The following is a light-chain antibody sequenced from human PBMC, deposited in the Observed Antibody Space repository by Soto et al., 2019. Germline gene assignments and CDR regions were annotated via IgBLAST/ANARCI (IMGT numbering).Light chain of an antibody. J-gene: IGLJ2*01. V-gene: IGLV7-46*01. CDR1: TGDVTSGHY. CDR2: DTR. Sequence: QTVVTQEPSLTVSPGETVTLTCGSSTGDVTSGHYPSWFQQKPAQAPRTLIYDTRNKYSWTPARFSGSLLGGKAALTLSGAQPEDEADYYCLLSYSGANVVFGGGTQLTVL. CDR3: LLSYSGANVV.